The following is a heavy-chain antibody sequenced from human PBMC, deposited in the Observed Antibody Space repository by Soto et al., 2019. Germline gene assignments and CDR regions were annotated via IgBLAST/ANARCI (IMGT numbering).Heavy chain of an antibody. J-gene: IGHJ6*02. CDR3: ARETYYDFWSGPYYGMDV. V-gene: IGHV3-30-3*01. CDR2: ISYDESNK. Sequence: AGGSLRISFATPWFTFRSYSIHRVPQAPGKGLEWVAVISYDESNKYYADSVKGRFTISRDNSKNTLYLQMNSLRAEDTAVYYCARETYYDFWSGPYYGMDVWGQGTTVTVS. CDR1: WFTFRSYS. D-gene: IGHD3-3*01.